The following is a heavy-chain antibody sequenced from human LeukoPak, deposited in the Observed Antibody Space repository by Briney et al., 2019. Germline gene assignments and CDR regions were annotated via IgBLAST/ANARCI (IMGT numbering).Heavy chain of an antibody. CDR1: GYTFTSYG. J-gene: IGHJ4*02. D-gene: IGHD1-26*01. CDR3: ARELSSFSGNFDY. CDR2: INPNSGGT. Sequence: ASVKVSCKASGYTFTSYGISWVRQAPGQGLEWMGWINPNSGGTNYAQKFQGRVTMTRDTSISTAYMELRRLRSDDTAVYYCARELSSFSGNFDYWGQGTLVTVSS. V-gene: IGHV1-2*02.